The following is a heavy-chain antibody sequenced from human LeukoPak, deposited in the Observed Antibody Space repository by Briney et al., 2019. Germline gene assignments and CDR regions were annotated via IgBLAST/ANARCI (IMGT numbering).Heavy chain of an antibody. CDR2: INTDGSST. CDR3: ARARYYFDY. Sequence: PGGSLRLSCAASGFTFSSYWMHWVRQAPGKGLVWVARINTDGSSTNYAESVEGRFTIPRDNAKNTLYLQMNGLRAEDTAVYYCARARYYFDYWGQGSLVTVSS. V-gene: IGHV3-74*01. CDR1: GFTFSSYW. J-gene: IGHJ4*02.